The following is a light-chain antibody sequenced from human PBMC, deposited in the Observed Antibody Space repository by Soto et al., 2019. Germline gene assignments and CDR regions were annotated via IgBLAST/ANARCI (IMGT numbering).Light chain of an antibody. Sequence: EIVLTQSPVTLSLSPGERATLSCRASQSISSSYLAWYQQKPGQAPRLLIYAASTRATGIPDSFSGSGSGTEFTLTITRLEPEDSAVYFCQHYGYSQWTFGQGTKVDIK. CDR3: QHYGYSQWT. J-gene: IGKJ1*01. CDR2: AAS. V-gene: IGKV3-20*01. CDR1: QSISSSY.